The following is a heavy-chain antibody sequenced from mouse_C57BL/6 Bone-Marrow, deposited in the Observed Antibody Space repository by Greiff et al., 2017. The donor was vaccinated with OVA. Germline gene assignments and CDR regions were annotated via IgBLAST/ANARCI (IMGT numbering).Heavy chain of an antibody. D-gene: IGHD4-1*01. V-gene: IGHV1-81*01. J-gene: IGHJ1*03. CDR2: IYPRSGNT. CDR3: ARLNWDRRYFDV. CDR1: GYTFTSYG. Sequence: LQESGAELARPGASVKLSCKASGYTFTSYGISWVKQRTGQGLEWIGEIYPRSGNTYYNEKFKGKATLTADKSSSTAYMELRSLTSEDSAVYFCARLNWDRRYFDVWGTGTTVTVSS.